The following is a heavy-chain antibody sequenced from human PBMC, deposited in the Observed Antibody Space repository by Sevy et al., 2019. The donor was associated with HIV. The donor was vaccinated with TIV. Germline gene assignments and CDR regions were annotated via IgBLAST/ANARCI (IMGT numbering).Heavy chain of an antibody. J-gene: IGHJ4*02. CDR1: GGSISSSSYY. CDR3: ARRITGSYFDY. V-gene: IGHV4-39*01. D-gene: IGHD1-20*01. Sequence: SETLSLTCTVSGGSISSSSYYWGWIRQPPGKGLECIGSIYYSGSTYYNPSLKSRVTISVDTSKNQFSLKLSSVTAADTAVYYCARRITGSYFDYWGQGTLVTVSS. CDR2: IYYSGST.